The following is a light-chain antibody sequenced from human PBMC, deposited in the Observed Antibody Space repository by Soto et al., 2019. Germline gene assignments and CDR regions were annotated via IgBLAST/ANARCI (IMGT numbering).Light chain of an antibody. CDR3: QQYGGSPPYN. CDR1: QSVSSSY. Sequence: EIVLTQSPDTLSLSPGDSATLSCRASQSVSSSYLAWYQQKSGQAPRLLIYGPSSRATGIPDRFSGSGSGTDFTLTISRLEPEDFAVYYCQQYGGSPPYNFGQGTKLEI. V-gene: IGKV3-20*01. J-gene: IGKJ2*01. CDR2: GPS.